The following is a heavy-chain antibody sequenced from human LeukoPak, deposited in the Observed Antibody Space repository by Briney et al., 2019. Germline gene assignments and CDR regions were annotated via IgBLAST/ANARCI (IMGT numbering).Heavy chain of an antibody. V-gene: IGHV3-7*01. CDR2: IKQDGSEK. CDR3: ARSGYDSSTSPFDY. CDR1: GFTFSSYW. D-gene: IGHD3-22*01. Sequence: PGGSLRLSCAASGFTFSSYWMSWVRQAPGKGLEWVANIKQDGSEKYYVDSVKGRFTISGDNAKNPLYLQMNSLRAEDTAVYYCARSGYDSSTSPFDYWGQGTLVTVSS. J-gene: IGHJ4*02.